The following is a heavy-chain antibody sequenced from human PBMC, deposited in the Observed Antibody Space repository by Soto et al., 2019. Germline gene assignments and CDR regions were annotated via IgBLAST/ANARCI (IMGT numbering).Heavy chain of an antibody. CDR2: ISAYNGNT. V-gene: IGHV1-18*04. Sequence: GASVKVSCKASGYTFTSYGISWVRQAPGQGLEWMGWISAYNGNTNYAQKLQGRVTMTTDTSTSTAYMELRSLRSDDTAVYYCARHCGGDCYRLYYYYGMDVWGQGTTVTVPS. D-gene: IGHD2-21*02. CDR1: GYTFTSYG. CDR3: ARHCGGDCYRLYYYYGMDV. J-gene: IGHJ6*02.